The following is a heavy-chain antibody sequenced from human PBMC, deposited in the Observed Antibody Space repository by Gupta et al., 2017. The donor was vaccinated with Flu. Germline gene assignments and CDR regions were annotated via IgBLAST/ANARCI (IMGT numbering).Heavy chain of an antibody. J-gene: IGHJ4*02. Sequence: QVQLQQWGAGLLKPSETLSLTCAVYGGSFSGYYWSWIRQPPGKGLEWIGEINHSGSTNYNPSLKSRVTISVDTSKNQFSLKLSSVTAADTAVYYCVRAHLYWGTTTMIVTRYYFDYWGQGTLVTVSS. CDR3: VRAHLYWGTTTMIVTRYYFDY. V-gene: IGHV4-34*01. CDR2: INHSGST. D-gene: IGHD3-22*01. CDR1: GGSFSGYY.